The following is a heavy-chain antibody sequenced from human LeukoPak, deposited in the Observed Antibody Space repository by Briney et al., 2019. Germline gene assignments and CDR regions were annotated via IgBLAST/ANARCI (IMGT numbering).Heavy chain of an antibody. CDR1: GYSISSGYY. Sequence: SETLSLTCTVSGYSISSGYYWGWIRQPPGKGLEWIGSIYHSGSTYYNPSLKSRVTISVDTSKNQFSLKLSSVTAADTAVYYCARVNVFPNYFDYWGQGTLVTVSS. J-gene: IGHJ4*02. CDR3: ARVNVFPNYFDY. V-gene: IGHV4-38-2*02. CDR2: IYHSGST. D-gene: IGHD2-8*01.